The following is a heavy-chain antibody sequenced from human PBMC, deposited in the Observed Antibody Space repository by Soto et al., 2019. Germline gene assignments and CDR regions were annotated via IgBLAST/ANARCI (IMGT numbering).Heavy chain of an antibody. V-gene: IGHV3-15*01. CDR1: GLTFSNTW. J-gene: IGHJ4*02. D-gene: IGHD2-21*02. Sequence: GSPRLSCAASGLTFSNTWMSWVRHASGKGLEWVGHIKSKIDGGTTEYAPPVKGRFTISRDDSKTTVSLQMNSLTTEDTAVYYCTANSGYGGNSFANLGQGNVDTVSS. CDR2: IKSKIDGGTT. CDR3: TANSGYGGNSFAN.